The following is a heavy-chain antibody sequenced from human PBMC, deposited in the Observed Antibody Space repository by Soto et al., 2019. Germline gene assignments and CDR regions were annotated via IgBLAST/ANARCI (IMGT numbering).Heavy chain of an antibody. D-gene: IGHD6-25*01. CDR2: IYYSGST. CDR1: GGSISCGGYY. CDR3: ARVREYSSGVDY. V-gene: IGHV4-31*03. Sequence: PSEPLSLTCTVSGGSISCGGYYWSWLRQHPGKGLEWFGYIYYSGSTYYNPSLKSRVTISVDTSKNQFSMKLSSVTAAEKAVNYCARVREYSSGVDYWGKGTRVTASS. J-gene: IGHJ4*02.